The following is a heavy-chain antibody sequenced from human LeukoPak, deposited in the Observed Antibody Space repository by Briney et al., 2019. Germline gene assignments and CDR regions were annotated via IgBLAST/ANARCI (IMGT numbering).Heavy chain of an antibody. Sequence: SETLSLTCAVYGGSFSGYYWSWIRQPPGKGLEWIGEINHSGSTNYNPSLKSRVTISVDTSKNQFSLKLSSVTAADTAVYYCARASLSPYYYGSGSYPYYYYYVDVWGKGTTVTISS. CDR3: ARASLSPYYYGSGSYPYYYYYVDV. CDR2: INHSGST. CDR1: GGSFSGYY. D-gene: IGHD3-10*01. J-gene: IGHJ6*03. V-gene: IGHV4-34*01.